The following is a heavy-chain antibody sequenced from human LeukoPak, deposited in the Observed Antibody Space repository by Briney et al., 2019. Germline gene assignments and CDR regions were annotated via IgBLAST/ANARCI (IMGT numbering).Heavy chain of an antibody. CDR2: IYPGDSDT. V-gene: IGHV5-51*01. J-gene: IGHJ4*02. CDR1: GXSFTSYC. D-gene: IGHD6-19*01. CDR3: ARRAVAATYYFDY. Sequence: GESLKISCKGSGXSFTSYCIGWVRQMPGKGLEWMRIIYPGDSDTRYSPSFQGQVTISADKSISTAYLQWSSLKASDTAMYYCARRAVAATYYFDYWGQGTLVTVSS.